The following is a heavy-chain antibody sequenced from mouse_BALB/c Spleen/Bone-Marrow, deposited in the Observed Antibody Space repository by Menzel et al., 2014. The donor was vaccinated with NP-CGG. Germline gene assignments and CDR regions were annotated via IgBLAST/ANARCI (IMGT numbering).Heavy chain of an antibody. D-gene: IGHD3-2*01. Sequence: DVKLQESGGGLVQPGGSLRLSCATSGFTFTDYYMSWVRQSPGKALEWLGFIRNKANGYTTEYSASVKGRFTISRDNSQSIFYLQMNTLRAEDSATCYCARDRKDSSGYYYTMDYWGQGTSVTVSS. CDR2: IRNKANGYTT. V-gene: IGHV7-3*02. CDR3: ARDRKDSSGYYYTMDY. J-gene: IGHJ4*01. CDR1: GFTFTDYY.